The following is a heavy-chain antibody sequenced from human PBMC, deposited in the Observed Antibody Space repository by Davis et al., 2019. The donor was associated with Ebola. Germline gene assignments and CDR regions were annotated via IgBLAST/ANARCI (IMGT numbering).Heavy chain of an antibody. V-gene: IGHV5-51*01. Sequence: GESLKISCKAFGYSFSTYWIGWVRRMPGKGLEWMGIIYPGDSDTRYSPSFQGQVNISADKSINTAYLQWGSLKASDTAMYYCATLRRTITGMDDGFDIWGQGTMVTVSS. J-gene: IGHJ3*02. D-gene: IGHD1-20*01. CDR1: GYSFSTYW. CDR2: IYPGDSDT. CDR3: ATLRRTITGMDDGFDI.